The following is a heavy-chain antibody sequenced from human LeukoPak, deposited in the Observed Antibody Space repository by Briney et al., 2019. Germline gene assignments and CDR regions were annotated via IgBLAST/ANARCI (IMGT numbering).Heavy chain of an antibody. V-gene: IGHV4-59*01. CDR3: ASGADSSGYYSIFYFDY. D-gene: IGHD3-22*01. CDR1: GGSISSYY. J-gene: IGHJ4*02. CDR2: IYYRGST. Sequence: SETLALTCTVSGGSISSYYWNWIRQPPGKGLEWIGYIYYRGSTNYNPSLKSRVTLSVDTSKHQFSLKLGSVTAADTAVYYCASGADSSGYYSIFYFDYWGQGTLVTVSS.